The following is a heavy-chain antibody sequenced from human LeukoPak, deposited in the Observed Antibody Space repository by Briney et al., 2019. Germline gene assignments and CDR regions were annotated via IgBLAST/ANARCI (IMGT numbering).Heavy chain of an antibody. J-gene: IGHJ4*02. CDR1: GYSFTSYW. V-gene: IGHV5-51*01. Sequence: GESLKISCQGSGYSFTSYWIGWVRQMPGKGRGWRGIIYPGDSDTRYSPSFQGQVTISADKSISTAYLQWSSLKASDTAMYYCARVGGEAAADYWGQGTLVTVSS. CDR2: IYPGDSDT. CDR3: ARVGGEAAADY. D-gene: IGHD6-13*01.